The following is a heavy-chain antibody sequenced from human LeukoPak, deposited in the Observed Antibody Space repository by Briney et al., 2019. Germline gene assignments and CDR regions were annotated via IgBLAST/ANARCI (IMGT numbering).Heavy chain of an antibody. Sequence: ASVKVSCKVSGYTFTSYAMHWVRQAPGQRLEWMGWINAGNGNTKYSQKFQGRVTITRDTSASTAYMELSSLRSEDTAVYYCAVGYDSSGYYDYWGQGTLVTVSS. J-gene: IGHJ4*02. D-gene: IGHD3-22*01. V-gene: IGHV1-3*01. CDR1: GYTFTSYA. CDR3: AVGYDSSGYYDY. CDR2: INAGNGNT.